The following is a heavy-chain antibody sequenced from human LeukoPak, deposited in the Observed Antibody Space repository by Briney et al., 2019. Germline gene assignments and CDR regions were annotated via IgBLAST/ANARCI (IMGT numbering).Heavy chain of an antibody. Sequence: GGSLRLSCAASGFIFSSHGMNWVRQAPGKGLEWVSGISSSGDITYYADSVKGRFTISRDNSKNTVYLQMDSLRFEDAAVYYCAQDLAYIKFDNRGQGTLVTVSS. D-gene: IGHD1-1*01. V-gene: IGHV3-23*01. CDR3: AQDLAYIKFDN. CDR2: ISSSGDIT. J-gene: IGHJ4*02. CDR1: GFIFSSHG.